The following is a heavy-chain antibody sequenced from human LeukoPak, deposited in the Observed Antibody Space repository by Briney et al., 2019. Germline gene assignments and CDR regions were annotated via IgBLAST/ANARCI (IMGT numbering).Heavy chain of an antibody. CDR2: ISYDGSNK. V-gene: IGHV3-30-3*01. J-gene: IGHJ4*02. D-gene: IGHD6-13*01. Sequence: GGSLRLSCAASGFTFSSYAMHWVRQAPGKGLEWVAVISYDGSNKYYADSVKGRFTISRDNSKNTLYLQMNSLRAEDTAVYYCAIAAAHWGQGTLVTVSS. CDR1: GFTFSSYA. CDR3: AIAAAH.